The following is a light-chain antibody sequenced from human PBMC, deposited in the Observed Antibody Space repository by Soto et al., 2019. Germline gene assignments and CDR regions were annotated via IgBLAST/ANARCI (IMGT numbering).Light chain of an antibody. CDR3: HQYSSPPAT. CDR1: QSVSSY. CDR2: GAS. J-gene: IGKJ2*01. Sequence: EIVGTQSPGTLSLSPGERATLSCRTSQSVSSYLAWYQHKPGQAPRLLIYGASMRATGIPDRFSASGSGTDFTLTISGLAPEDFAVYYCHQYSSPPATFGQGTKLEIK. V-gene: IGKV3-20*01.